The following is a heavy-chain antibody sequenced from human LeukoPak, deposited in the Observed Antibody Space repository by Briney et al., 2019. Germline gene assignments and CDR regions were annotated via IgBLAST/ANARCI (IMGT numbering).Heavy chain of an antibody. CDR1: GFTFSSYW. CDR3: ARGFHDAFDI. V-gene: IGHV3-74*01. Sequence: GGSLRLSCVASGFTFSSYWMHWVRQDPRKGLVWVSRINGDGRNINYADSVRGRFTISRDNAKNMLYLEMNSLRADDTAVFYCARGFHDAFDIWGQGTMVTVSS. J-gene: IGHJ3*02. CDR2: INGDGRNI.